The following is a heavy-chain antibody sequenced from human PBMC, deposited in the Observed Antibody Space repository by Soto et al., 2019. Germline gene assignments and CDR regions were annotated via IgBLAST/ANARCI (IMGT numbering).Heavy chain of an antibody. CDR2: ISGSGGST. D-gene: IGHD4-17*01. V-gene: IGHV3-23*01. J-gene: IGHJ5*02. Sequence: PGGSLRLSCAASGFTFSSYAMSWVRQAPGKGLEWVSAISGSGGSTCYADSVKGRFTISRDNSKNTLYLQMNSLRAEDTAVYYCATIRAYGDYGVWFDPWGQGTLVTVSS. CDR1: GFTFSSYA. CDR3: ATIRAYGDYGVWFDP.